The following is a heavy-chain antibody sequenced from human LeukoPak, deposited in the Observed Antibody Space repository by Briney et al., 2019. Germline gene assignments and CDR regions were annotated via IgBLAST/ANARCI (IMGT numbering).Heavy chain of an antibody. CDR3: ARGGYSYGYFWYGSSGYLDY. CDR2: IYTSGST. CDR1: GGSISSGSYY. D-gene: IGHD5-18*01. J-gene: IGHJ4*02. V-gene: IGHV4-61*02. Sequence: SQTLSLTCTVSGGSISSGSYYWSWIRQPAGKGLEWIGRIYTSGSTNYNPSLKSRATISVDTSKNQFSLKLSSVTAADTAVYYCARGGYSYGYFWYGSSGYLDYWGQGTLVTVSS.